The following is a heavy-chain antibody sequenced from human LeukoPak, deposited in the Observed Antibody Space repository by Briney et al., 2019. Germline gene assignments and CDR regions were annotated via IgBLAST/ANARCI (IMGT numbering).Heavy chain of an antibody. Sequence: GGSLRLSCAASGFSFSNYNMNWVRQAPGKGLEWVSSITSSSTYIYYADSVKGRFTISRDNAKNSLYLQLNSLRAEDTAVYYCARDPVRYFDLWGRGTLVTVSS. CDR2: ITSSSTYI. V-gene: IGHV3-21*01. CDR3: ARDPVRYFDL. D-gene: IGHD2/OR15-2a*01. CDR1: GFSFSNYN. J-gene: IGHJ2*01.